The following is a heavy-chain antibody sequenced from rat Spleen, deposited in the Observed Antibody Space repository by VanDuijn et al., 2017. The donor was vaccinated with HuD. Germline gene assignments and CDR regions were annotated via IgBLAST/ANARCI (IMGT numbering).Heavy chain of an antibody. D-gene: IGHD1-11*01. J-gene: IGHJ2*01. CDR3: ARDGGPHYFDY. Sequence: QVQLKESGPGLVQPSQTLSLTCTVSGFSLTSNGVSWVRQPPGKGLEWIAAISSGGSTYYNSALKSRLSINRDTSKSQVLLKMNSLQTEDTAMYFCARDGGPHYFDYWGQGVMVTVSS. V-gene: IGHV2S12*01. CDR1: GFSLTSNG. CDR2: ISSGGST.